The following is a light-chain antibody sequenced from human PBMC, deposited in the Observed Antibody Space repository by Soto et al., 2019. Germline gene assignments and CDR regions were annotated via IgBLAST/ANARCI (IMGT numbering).Light chain of an antibody. Sequence: DIVMTQSPLSLPVTPVEPASISCRSSQSLLHSNGYNYLDWYLQKPGQSPQLLIYLGSNRACGVLNRLSGSGSGTDFTLKISRVEAEDVGVYYCMQALQPLTFGGGTKVEIK. J-gene: IGKJ4*01. V-gene: IGKV2-28*01. CDR2: LGS. CDR1: QSLLHSNGYNY. CDR3: MQALQPLT.